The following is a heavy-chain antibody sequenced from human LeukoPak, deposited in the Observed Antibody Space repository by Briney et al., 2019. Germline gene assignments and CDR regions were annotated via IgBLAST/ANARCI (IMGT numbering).Heavy chain of an antibody. J-gene: IGHJ4*02. CDR1: GYTFNIYG. Sequence: ASVKVSCKASGYTFNIYGISWVRQAPGQGLEWLGWISGYNGNTNYAQKVQGRVTTTTDTSTRTAFMELRSLRSDDTAVYYCARDNSATSDCSSTSCYHFGYWGQGTLVTVSS. CDR3: ARDNSATSDCSSTSCYHFGY. V-gene: IGHV1-18*01. D-gene: IGHD2-2*01. CDR2: ISGYNGNT.